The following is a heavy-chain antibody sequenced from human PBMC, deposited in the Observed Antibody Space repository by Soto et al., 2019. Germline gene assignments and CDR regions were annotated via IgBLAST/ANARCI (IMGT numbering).Heavy chain of an antibody. CDR1: GGSISSYY. CDR3: ARSSSWYSFSDY. CDR2: IYTSGST. D-gene: IGHD6-13*01. Sequence: SETLSLTXTVSGGSISSYYWSWTRQPAGKGLEWIGRIYTSGSTNYNPSLKSRVTMSVDTSKNQFSLKLSSVTAADTAVYYCARSSSWYSFSDYWGQGTLVTVS. J-gene: IGHJ4*02. V-gene: IGHV4-4*07.